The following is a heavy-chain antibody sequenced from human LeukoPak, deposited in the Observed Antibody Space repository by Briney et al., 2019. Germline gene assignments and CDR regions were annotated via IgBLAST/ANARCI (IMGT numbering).Heavy chain of an antibody. Sequence: ASVKVSCKTSGYTFTSYGISWVRQAPGQGLEWMGWISAYNGNTNYAQKLQGRVTMTTDTSTSTAYKELRSLRSDDTAVYYCTRGVGGIVAAAFDYWGQGTLVTVSS. CDR1: GYTFTSYG. D-gene: IGHD6-13*01. J-gene: IGHJ4*02. CDR3: TRGVGGIVAAAFDY. CDR2: ISAYNGNT. V-gene: IGHV1-18*01.